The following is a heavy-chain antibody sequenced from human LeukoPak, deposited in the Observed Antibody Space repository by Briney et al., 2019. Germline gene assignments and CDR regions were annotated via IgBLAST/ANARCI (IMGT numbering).Heavy chain of an antibody. Sequence: ASVKVSCKASGYTFVNYDINWVRQAPGQGLEWMGWINPYNGDTNYVQKFQGRVTMTTDTSTSTAYMELRSLKYDDTAVYYCARFLDYGGNSVSPFRYWGQGTLVTVSS. V-gene: IGHV1-18*01. CDR3: ARFLDYGGNSVSPFRY. J-gene: IGHJ4*02. CDR1: GYTFVNYD. CDR2: INPYNGDT. D-gene: IGHD4-23*01.